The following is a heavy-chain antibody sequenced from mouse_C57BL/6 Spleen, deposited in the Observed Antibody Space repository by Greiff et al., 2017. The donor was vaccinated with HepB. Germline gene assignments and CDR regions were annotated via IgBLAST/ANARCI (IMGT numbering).Heavy chain of an antibody. CDR3: AGGTTMARDAMDY. J-gene: IGHJ4*01. D-gene: IGHD2-1*01. CDR1: GYTFTSYW. CDR2: IYPGSGST. Sequence: QVQLKQPGAELVKPGASVKMSCKASGYTFTSYWITWVKQRPGQGLEWIGDIYPGSGSTNYNEKFKSKATLTVDTSSSTAYMQLSSLTSEDSAVYYCAGGTTMARDAMDYWGQGTSVTVSS. V-gene: IGHV1-55*01.